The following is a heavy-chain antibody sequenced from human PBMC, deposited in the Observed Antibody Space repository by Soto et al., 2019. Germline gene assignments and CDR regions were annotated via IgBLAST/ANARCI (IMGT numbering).Heavy chain of an antibody. CDR2: IYPGDSDT. J-gene: IGHJ4*02. D-gene: IGHD1-26*01. CDR3: ARYSGSYWHYLDF. V-gene: IGHV5-51*01. Sequence: GESLRISCKGSGYSFASHWVAWVRQMPEKGLEWIGTIYPGDSDTKYSSAFRGHVTISADTSVSTAYLQWRSLEATDSAIYYCARYSGSYWHYLDFWGQGTLVTVSS. CDR1: GYSFASHW.